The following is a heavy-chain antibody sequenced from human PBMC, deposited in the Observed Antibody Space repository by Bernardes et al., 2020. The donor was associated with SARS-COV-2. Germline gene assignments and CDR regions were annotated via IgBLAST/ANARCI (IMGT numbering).Heavy chain of an antibody. CDR2: IYYSGST. D-gene: IGHD2-15*01. CDR3: ASSGRAHYFDY. CDR1: GGSISSYY. V-gene: IGHV4-59*01. Sequence: TLSLTCTVSGGSISSYYWSWIRQPPGKGLEWIGYIYYSGSTNYNPSLKSRVTISVDTSKNQFSLKLSSVTAADTAVYYCASSGRAHYFDYWGQGTLVTVSS. J-gene: IGHJ4*02.